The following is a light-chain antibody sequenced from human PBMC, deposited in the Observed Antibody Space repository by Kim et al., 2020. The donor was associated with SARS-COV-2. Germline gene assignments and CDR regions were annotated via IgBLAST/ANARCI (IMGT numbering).Light chain of an antibody. CDR1: KLGKTY. V-gene: IGLV3-1*01. CDR3: LVWDRGSDVV. CDR2: VDR. J-gene: IGLJ2*01. Sequence: SYELTQPPAVSVSPGQTATITCSADKLGKTYVSWYQVRPGQSPLLVISVDRQRPSWIPERFSGANSGNTSTLIISETQVTDEADYYCLVWDRGSDVVFGG.